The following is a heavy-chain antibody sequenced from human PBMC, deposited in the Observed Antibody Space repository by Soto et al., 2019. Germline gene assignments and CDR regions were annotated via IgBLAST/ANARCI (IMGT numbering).Heavy chain of an antibody. Sequence: GPSVKVSCKVSGYTLTELSMHWVRQAPGKGLEWMGGFDPEDGETIYAQKFQGRVTMTEDTSTDTAYMELSSLRSEDTAVYYCATYGSGTVYYYYGMDVWGQGTTVTVSS. J-gene: IGHJ6*02. D-gene: IGHD3-10*01. CDR1: GYTLTELS. CDR2: FDPEDGET. CDR3: ATYGSGTVYYYYGMDV. V-gene: IGHV1-24*01.